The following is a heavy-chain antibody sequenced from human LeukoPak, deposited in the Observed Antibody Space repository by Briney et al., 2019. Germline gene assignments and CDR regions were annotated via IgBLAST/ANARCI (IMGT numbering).Heavy chain of an antibody. V-gene: IGHV3-21*01. CDR1: GFICSSYS. J-gene: IGHJ4*02. CDR2: ISSSSSYI. Sequence: GGSLRLSCAVSGFICSSYSLNWVRQAPGKGLEWVSSISSSSSYIYYADSVKGRFTISRDNAKNSLYLQMNSLRAEDTAVYYCARARDYYGSGSYYNFDYWGQGTLVIVSS. D-gene: IGHD3-10*01. CDR3: ARARDYYGSGSYYNFDY.